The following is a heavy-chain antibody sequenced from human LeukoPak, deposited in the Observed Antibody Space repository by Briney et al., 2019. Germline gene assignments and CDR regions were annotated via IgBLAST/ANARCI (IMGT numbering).Heavy chain of an antibody. CDR1: GFTFSSYSMN. D-gene: IGHD2-21*01. V-gene: IGHV4-59*05. J-gene: IGHJ5*02. CDR3: ARKSLRIGSNNWFDP. Sequence: GSLRLSCAASGFTFSSYSMNWVRQAPGKGLEWIASIYYSGTTYYNTSLKSRVTISVDTSKNRFSLKLNSVTAADTAVYFCARKSLRIGSNNWFDPWGQGTLVTVSS. CDR2: IYYSGTT.